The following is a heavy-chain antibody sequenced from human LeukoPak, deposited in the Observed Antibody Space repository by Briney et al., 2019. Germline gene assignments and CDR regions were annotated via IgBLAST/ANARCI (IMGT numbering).Heavy chain of an antibody. D-gene: IGHD3-3*01. Sequence: GGSLRLSCAASGFTFSSYGMHWVRQAPGKGLEWVAFIRYDGSNKYYADSVKGRFTISRDNSKNTLYLQMNSLRAEDTAVYYCAKSPPSDFWSGYYTGDVDVWGKGTTVTVSS. CDR1: GFTFSSYG. V-gene: IGHV3-30*02. CDR3: AKSPPSDFWSGYYTGDVDV. J-gene: IGHJ6*04. CDR2: IRYDGSNK.